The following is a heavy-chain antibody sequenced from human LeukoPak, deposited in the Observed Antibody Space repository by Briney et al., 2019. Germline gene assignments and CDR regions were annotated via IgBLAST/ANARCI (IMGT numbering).Heavy chain of an antibody. CDR3: ARGVYYDILTGYFY. V-gene: IGHV3-66*01. CDR2: IYGGGST. Sequence: PPGGSLRLSCAASGFTVSSNYMSWVRQAPGKGLEWVSVIYGGGSTYYADSVKGRFTISRDNSKNTLHLQMNSPRAEDTAVYYCARGVYYDILTGYFYWGQGTLVTVSS. D-gene: IGHD3-9*01. J-gene: IGHJ4*02. CDR1: GFTVSSNY.